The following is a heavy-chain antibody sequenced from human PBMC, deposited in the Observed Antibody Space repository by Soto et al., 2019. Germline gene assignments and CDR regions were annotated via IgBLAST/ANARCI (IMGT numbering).Heavy chain of an antibody. CDR1: GFTLSTYA. V-gene: IGHV3-23*01. Sequence: GGSLRLSCAASGFTLSTYAMTWVRQAPGKGLECVSVISASGGSTYYADSVKGRFTISRDNSKNTLYLQMNSLRAEDTAVYYCAKDREYSGYGYYFDYWGQGTLVTVSS. CDR3: AKDREYSGYGYYFDY. J-gene: IGHJ4*02. D-gene: IGHD5-12*01. CDR2: ISASGGST.